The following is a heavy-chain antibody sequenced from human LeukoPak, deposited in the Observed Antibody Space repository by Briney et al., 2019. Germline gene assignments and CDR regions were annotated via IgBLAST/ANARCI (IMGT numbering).Heavy chain of an antibody. CDR1: GFIFNNYE. J-gene: IGHJ6*03. V-gene: IGHV3-48*01. Sequence: PGGSLRLSCAASGFIFNNYEMNWVRQAPGKVLEWVSYISSSSSTIYYADSVKGRFTISRDNAKNSLYLQMNSLRAEDTAVYYCARDQLHDYYMDVWGKGTTVTVSS. CDR2: ISSSSSTI. D-gene: IGHD1-7*01. CDR3: ARDQLHDYYMDV.